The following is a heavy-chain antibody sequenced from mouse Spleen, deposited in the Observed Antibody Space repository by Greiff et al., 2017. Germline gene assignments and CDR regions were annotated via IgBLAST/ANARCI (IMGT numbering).Heavy chain of an antibody. CDR1: GYTFTSYW. V-gene: IGHV1-69*01. Sequence: QVQLQQPGAELVMPGASVKLSCKASGYTFTSYWMHWVKQRPGQGLEWIGEIDPSDSYTNYNQKFKGKATLTVDKSSSTAYMQLSSLTSEDSAVYYCASLLRLPFAYWGQGTLVTVSA. CDR2: IDPSDSYT. J-gene: IGHJ3*01. D-gene: IGHD1-2*01. CDR3: ASLLRLPFAY.